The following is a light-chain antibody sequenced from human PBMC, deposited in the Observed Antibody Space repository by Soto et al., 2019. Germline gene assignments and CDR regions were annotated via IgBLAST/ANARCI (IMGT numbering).Light chain of an antibody. V-gene: IGKV1-39*01. CDR2: AAS. J-gene: IGKJ1*01. Sequence: EIQMTQSPSSLSVSVGDRVTITCRASQSIGGFLNWYQQKLGKAPKLLIYAASSLQRGVPSRFSGSGSGRDFVLTISSLQPEDSATYYCQQSYGTPWTFGQGTKVDIK. CDR3: QQSYGTPWT. CDR1: QSIGGF.